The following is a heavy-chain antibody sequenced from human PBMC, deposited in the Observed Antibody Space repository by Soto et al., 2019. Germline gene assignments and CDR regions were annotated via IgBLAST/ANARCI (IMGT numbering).Heavy chain of an antibody. CDR3: ARDVCSSTSCYKAGTDY. CDR2: ISAYNGNT. V-gene: IGHV1-18*04. D-gene: IGHD2-2*02. J-gene: IGHJ4*02. CDR1: GYTFTSYG. Sequence: ASVKVSCKASGYTFTSYGISWVRQAPGQGLEWMGWISAYNGNTNYAQKLQGRVTMTTDTSTSTAYMELRSLRSDDTAVYYCARDVCSSTSCYKAGTDYWGQGTLVTVSS.